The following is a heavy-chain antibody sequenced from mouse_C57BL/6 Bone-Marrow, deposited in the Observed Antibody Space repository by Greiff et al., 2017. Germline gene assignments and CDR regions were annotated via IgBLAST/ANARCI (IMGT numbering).Heavy chain of an antibody. J-gene: IGHJ1*03. CDR1: GYTFNDYY. CDR2: IYPGSGNT. CDR3: ARGDYGSSYWYFDV. D-gene: IGHD1-1*01. V-gene: IGHV1-76*01. Sequence: VQLQESGAELVRPGASVQLSCKASGYTFNDYYINWVKQRPGQGLEWIARIYPGSGNTYYNEKFKGKATLTAEKSSSTAYMQLSSLTSEDSAVYFCARGDYGSSYWYFDVWGTGTTVTVSS.